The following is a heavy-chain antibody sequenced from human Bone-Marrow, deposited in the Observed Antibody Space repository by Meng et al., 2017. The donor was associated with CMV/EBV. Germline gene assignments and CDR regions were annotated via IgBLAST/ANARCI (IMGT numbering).Heavy chain of an antibody. CDR3: ARGQEIIALPPVVERDY. Sequence: ASVKVSCKASGYTFTAYYIHWVRQAPGQGLEWMGWINPVSGATKYAQKFQGRVTMTRDTSISTAYMELSRLRSDDAAVFYCARGQEIIALPPVVERDYWGQGTLVTVSS. V-gene: IGHV1-2*02. J-gene: IGHJ4*02. CDR1: GYTFTAYY. CDR2: INPVSGAT. D-gene: IGHD3-10*01.